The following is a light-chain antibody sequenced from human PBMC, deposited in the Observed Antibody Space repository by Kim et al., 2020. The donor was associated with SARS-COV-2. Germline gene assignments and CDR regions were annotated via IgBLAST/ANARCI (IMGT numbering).Light chain of an antibody. CDR1: QGINSN. J-gene: IGKJ1*01. Sequence: VAPGERATFTCRASQGINSNLAWYQQKPGQPPRLLIYGASTRATGVPSRFSGGGSGTQFTLTISSLQSEDFAVYYCQQFHSWPRTFGQGTKVDIK. CDR2: GAS. V-gene: IGKV3-15*01. CDR3: QQFHSWPRT.